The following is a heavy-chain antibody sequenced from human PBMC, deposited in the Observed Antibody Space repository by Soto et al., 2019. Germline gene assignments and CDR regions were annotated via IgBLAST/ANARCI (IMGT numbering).Heavy chain of an antibody. CDR1: GGSISSSSYY. CDR3: ARAMYSSSSLFDH. J-gene: IGHJ4*02. D-gene: IGHD6-6*01. CDR2: IYYSGST. V-gene: IGHV4-39*01. Sequence: SETLSLTCTVSGGSISSSSYYWGWIRQPPGKGLEWIGSIYYSGSTYYNPSLKSRVTISVDTSKNQFSLKLSSVTAADTAVYYCARAMYSSSSLFDHWGQGTLVTVPS.